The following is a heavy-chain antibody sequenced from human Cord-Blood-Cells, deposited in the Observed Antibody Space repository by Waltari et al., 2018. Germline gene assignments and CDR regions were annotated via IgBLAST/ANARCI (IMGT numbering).Heavy chain of an antibody. D-gene: IGHD3-9*01. CDR1: GGTFSSYA. J-gene: IGHJ3*02. CDR3: ARALSRNYDILTGYDAFDI. V-gene: IGHV1-69*01. Sequence: QVQLVQSGAEVKKPGSSVKVSCKASGGTFSSYAISWVRQAPGPGLEWMGGINPIFGTANYAQKFQGRVTITADESTSTAYMELSSLRSEDTAVYYCARALSRNYDILTGYDAFDIWGQGTMVTVSS. CDR2: INPIFGTA.